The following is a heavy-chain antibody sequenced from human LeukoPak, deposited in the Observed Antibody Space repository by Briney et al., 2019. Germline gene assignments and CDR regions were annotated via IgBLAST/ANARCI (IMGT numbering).Heavy chain of an antibody. CDR3: ARVGGPEYYYDSSGYPDAFDI. Sequence: SETLSLTCAVYGGSFSGYYWSWIRQPPGKGLEWIGEINHSGSTNYNPSLKSRVTISVDTSKNQFSLKLSSVTAADTAVYYCARVGGPEYYYDSSGYPDAFDIWGQGTVVTVSS. J-gene: IGHJ3*02. CDR1: GGSFSGYY. V-gene: IGHV4-34*01. CDR2: INHSGST. D-gene: IGHD3-22*01.